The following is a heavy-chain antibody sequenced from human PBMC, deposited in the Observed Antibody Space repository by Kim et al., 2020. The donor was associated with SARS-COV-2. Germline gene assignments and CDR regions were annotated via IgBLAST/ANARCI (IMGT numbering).Heavy chain of an antibody. Sequence: AYGGTTEYAASVKGRFTISRDDSKSIAYLQMNSLKTEDTAVYYCTAAGTFWGQGTLVTVSS. CDR3: TAAGTF. D-gene: IGHD6-13*01. V-gene: IGHV3-49*02. J-gene: IGHJ4*02. CDR2: AYGGTT.